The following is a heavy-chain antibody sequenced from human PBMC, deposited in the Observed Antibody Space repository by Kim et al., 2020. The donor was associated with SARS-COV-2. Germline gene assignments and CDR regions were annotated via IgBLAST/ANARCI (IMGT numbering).Heavy chain of an antibody. D-gene: IGHD2-8*01. Sequence: GGSLRLSCAASGFSFDAYAMHWVRQAPGKGLEWVSGISWNNVYIGYADSVKGRFTISRDSAKSSLYLQMNNLRPEDTALYYCTKRGTLDNGGHYPQPNWYFDLWGRGTLVTVSS. CDR3: TKRGTLDNGGHYPQPNWYFDL. CDR2: ISWNNVYI. J-gene: IGHJ2*01. CDR1: GFSFDAYA. V-gene: IGHV3-9*01.